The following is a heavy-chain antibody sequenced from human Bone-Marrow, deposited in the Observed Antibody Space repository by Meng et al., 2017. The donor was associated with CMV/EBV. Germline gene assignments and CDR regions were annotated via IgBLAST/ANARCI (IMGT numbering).Heavy chain of an antibody. CDR2: ISSSSSYI. J-gene: IGHJ4*02. CDR3: ARGYSSSSFDY. CDR1: GFTFSSYS. Sequence: GESLKISCAASGFTFSSYSMNWVRQAPGKGLEWVSSISSSSSYIYSADSVKGRFTITRDNAKNSQFLQMNSLRAEDTAVYYCARGYSSSSFDYWGQGTLVTVSS. V-gene: IGHV3-21*01. D-gene: IGHD6-6*01.